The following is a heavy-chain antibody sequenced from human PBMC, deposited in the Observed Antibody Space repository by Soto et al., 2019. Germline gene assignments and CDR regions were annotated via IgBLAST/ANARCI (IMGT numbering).Heavy chain of an antibody. CDR3: ARGYYDSSGYREGCYFDY. V-gene: IGHV4-31*03. Sequence: PSETLSLTCTVSGGSISSGGYYWSWIRQHPGKGLEWIGYIYYSGSTYYNPSLKSRVTISVDTSKNQFSLKLSSVTAADTAVYYCARGYYDSSGYREGCYFDYWGQGTLVTVSS. D-gene: IGHD3-22*01. CDR2: IYYSGST. J-gene: IGHJ4*02. CDR1: GGSISSGGYY.